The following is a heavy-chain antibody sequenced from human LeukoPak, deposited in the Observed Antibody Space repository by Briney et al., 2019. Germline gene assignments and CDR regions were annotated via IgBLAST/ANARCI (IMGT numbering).Heavy chain of an antibody. V-gene: IGHV3-30*04. CDR3: ARVGYYYDSSGYYPLADY. D-gene: IGHD3-22*01. Sequence: PGGSLRLSCAASGFTFSSYAMSWVRQAPGKGLEWVAVISYDGSNKYYADSVKGRFTISRDNSKNTLYLQMNSLRAEDTAVYYCARVGYYYDSSGYYPLADYWGQGTLVTVSS. CDR2: ISYDGSNK. CDR1: GFTFSSYA. J-gene: IGHJ4*02.